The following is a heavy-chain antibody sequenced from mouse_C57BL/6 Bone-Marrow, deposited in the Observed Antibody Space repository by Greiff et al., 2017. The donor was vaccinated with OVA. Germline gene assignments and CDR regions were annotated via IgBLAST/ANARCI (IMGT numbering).Heavy chain of an antibody. CDR1: GYSITSGYY. J-gene: IGHJ4*01. V-gene: IGHV3-6*01. CDR2: ISYDGSN. Sequence: DVQLQESGPGLVKPSQSLSLTCSVTGYSITSGYYWNWIRQFPGNKLEWMGYISYDGSNNYNPSLKNRISITRDTSKNQFFLKLNSVTTEDTATYYCARYRAMDYWGQGTSVTVSS. CDR3: ARYRAMDY.